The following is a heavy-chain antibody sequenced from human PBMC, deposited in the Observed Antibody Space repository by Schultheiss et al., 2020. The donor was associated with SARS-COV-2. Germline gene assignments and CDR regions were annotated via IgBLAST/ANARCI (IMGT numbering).Heavy chain of an antibody. J-gene: IGHJ5*01. CDR3: SRISMYAISWNLGSLDS. CDR2: IRSKTDGGTI. CDR1: GFIVSSNY. Sequence: GGSLRLSCAASGFIVSSNYMSWVRQAPGKGLEWVGRIRSKTDGGTIDYAAPVRGRFTISRDDSRSTLYLQMNSLKTEDTAVYYCSRISMYAISWNLGSLDSWGQGTLVTVSS. D-gene: IGHD2/OR15-2a*01. V-gene: IGHV3-15*01.